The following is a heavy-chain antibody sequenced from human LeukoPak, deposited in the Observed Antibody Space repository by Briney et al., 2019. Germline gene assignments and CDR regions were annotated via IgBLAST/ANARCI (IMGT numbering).Heavy chain of an antibody. D-gene: IGHD1-26*01. V-gene: IGHV3-7*01. CDR2: IKQDGSEK. Sequence: GGSLRLSCAASGFTFSSYWMSWVRQAPGKGLEWVANIKQDGSEKYYVDSVKGRFTISRDNAKNSLYLQMNSLRAEDTAVYYCASPQWELPDGAFDIWGQGTMVTVSS. CDR3: ASPQWELPDGAFDI. CDR1: GFTFSSYW. J-gene: IGHJ3*02.